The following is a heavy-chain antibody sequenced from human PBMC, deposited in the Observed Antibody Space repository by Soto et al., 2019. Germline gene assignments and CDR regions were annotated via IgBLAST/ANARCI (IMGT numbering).Heavy chain of an antibody. CDR2: IKQDGSEK. D-gene: IGHD6-19*01. V-gene: IGHV3-7*01. Sequence: EVQLVESGGGLVQPGGSLRLSCASSGFTFSNYWMSWVRQAPGKGLEWVANIKQDGSEKYFVDSVKGRFTISRDNAKNSMYLQMNSLRAEDTAVYYCEKEYNSALDYWGQGTLVTVSS. J-gene: IGHJ4*02. CDR3: EKEYNSALDY. CDR1: GFTFSNYW.